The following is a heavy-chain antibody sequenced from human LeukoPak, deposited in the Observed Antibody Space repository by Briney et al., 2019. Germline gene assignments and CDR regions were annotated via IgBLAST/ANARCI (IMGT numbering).Heavy chain of an antibody. D-gene: IGHD1-20*01. CDR2: IYYSGST. V-gene: IGHV4-30-4*08. J-gene: IGHJ4*02. Sequence: SETLSLTCTVSGGSISSGDYYSSWIRQPPGKGLEWIGYIYYSGSTYYNPSLKSRVTISVDTSKNQFSLKLSSVTAADTAVYYCAREPSYNWNPTTIDYWGQGTLVTVSS. CDR3: AREPSYNWNPTTIDY. CDR1: GGSISSGDYY.